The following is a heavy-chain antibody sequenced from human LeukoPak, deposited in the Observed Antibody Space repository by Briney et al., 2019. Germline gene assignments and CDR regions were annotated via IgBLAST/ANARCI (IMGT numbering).Heavy chain of an antibody. CDR3: ARHEGSASYYYY. CDR1: GGSISSTSHF. D-gene: IGHD2-2*01. V-gene: IGHV4-39*01. J-gene: IGHJ4*02. Sequence: SETLSLTCTVSGGSISSTSHFWGWIRQPPGKGLEWIGSFHYSRGTYYNPSLKSRVTISAYTSSNQFSLKLSSVTASDTAVYYCARHEGSASYYYYWGQGAPVTVSS. CDR2: FHYSRGT.